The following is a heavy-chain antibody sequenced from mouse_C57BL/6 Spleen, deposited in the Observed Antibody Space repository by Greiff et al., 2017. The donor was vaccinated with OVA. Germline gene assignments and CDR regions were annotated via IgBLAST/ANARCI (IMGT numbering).Heavy chain of an antibody. CDR3: ARSLDSSGYYAMDY. Sequence: EVQLPESGPGLVKPGASVEISCKGSGFSFTRDYMYWVEPSPEKMLEWIGAIYPCTGGTTYHQKFKAKATLTVDKSSSTAYMQLKSLTSEDSAVYYCARSLDSSGYYAMDYWGQGTSVTVSS. V-gene: IGHV1-42*01. D-gene: IGHD3-2*02. CDR2: IYPCTGGT. J-gene: IGHJ4*01. CDR1: GFSFTRDY.